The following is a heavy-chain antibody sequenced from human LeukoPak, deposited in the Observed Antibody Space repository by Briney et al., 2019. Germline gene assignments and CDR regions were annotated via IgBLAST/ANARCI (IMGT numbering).Heavy chain of an antibody. Sequence: SETLSLTCTVSGYSISSGYYWGWIRQPPGKGLEWIGSIYHSGNTYYNPSLKSRVTISVDTSKNQFSLKLSSVTAADTAVYYCARAHVVVPAAIWGDYYYYMDVWGKGTTVTVSS. CDR3: ARAHVVVPAAIWGDYYYYMDV. D-gene: IGHD2-2*01. J-gene: IGHJ6*03. CDR2: IYHSGNT. V-gene: IGHV4-38-2*02. CDR1: GYSISSGYY.